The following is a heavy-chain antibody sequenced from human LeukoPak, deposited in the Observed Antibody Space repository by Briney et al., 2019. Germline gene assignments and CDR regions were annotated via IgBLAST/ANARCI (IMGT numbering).Heavy chain of an antibody. D-gene: IGHD6-19*01. CDR3: ARDRSGWYTDY. J-gene: IGHJ4*02. CDR1: GGSISSYY. Sequence: SETLSLTCTVSGGSISSYYWSWIRQPPGKGLEWIGYIYYSGSTNYNPSLKSRVTISVDTSKNQFSLKLSSVTAADTAVYYCARDRSGWYTDYWGQGTLVTVSS. V-gene: IGHV4-59*01. CDR2: IYYSGST.